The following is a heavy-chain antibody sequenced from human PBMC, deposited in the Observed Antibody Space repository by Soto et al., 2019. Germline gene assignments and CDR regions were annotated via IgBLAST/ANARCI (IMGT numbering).Heavy chain of an antibody. J-gene: IGHJ4*02. D-gene: IGHD3-10*01. Sequence: QVQLVQSGAEVQKPGSSVKVSCKASGGTFSSYAISWVRQAPGQGLEWMGGIIPSFGTANYAQKFQGRVTITADESTSTAYMELSSLRSGDTAVYYCARHGYGVRGVLDYWGQGTLVTVSS. CDR2: IIPSFGTA. CDR3: ARHGYGVRGVLDY. CDR1: GGTFSSYA. V-gene: IGHV1-69*01.